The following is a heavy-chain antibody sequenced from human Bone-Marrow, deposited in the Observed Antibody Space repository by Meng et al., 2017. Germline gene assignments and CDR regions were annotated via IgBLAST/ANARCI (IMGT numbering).Heavy chain of an antibody. V-gene: IGHV4-34*01. CDR2: INHSGST. J-gene: IGHJ6*02. CDR1: GGSFSGYY. D-gene: IGHD2-8*01. Sequence: SEPLSLTCAVYGGSFSGYYWSWIRQPPGKGLEWIGEINHSGSTNYNPSLKSRSTISVDTSKNQFSLKLSSVTAADTAVYYCARPQRYCTNGVCYTSDRLNYYYGMDVWGQGTTVTVSS. CDR3: ARPQRYCTNGVCYTSDRLNYYYGMDV.